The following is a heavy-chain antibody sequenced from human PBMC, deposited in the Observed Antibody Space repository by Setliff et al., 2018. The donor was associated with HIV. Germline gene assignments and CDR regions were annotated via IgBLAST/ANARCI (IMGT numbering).Heavy chain of an antibody. Sequence: NPSETLSLTCAVYGGSFSGYYWSWIRQPPGKGLEWIGEINHSGDTNYNPSLKSRVTISADTSKNQFSLNLNSVTAADTAVYYCARLGAEDFSDYDWVDYWGQGTLVTVSS. V-gene: IGHV4-34*01. CDR2: INHSGDT. CDR3: ARLGAEDFSDYDWVDY. CDR1: GGSFSGYY. J-gene: IGHJ4*02. D-gene: IGHD5-12*01.